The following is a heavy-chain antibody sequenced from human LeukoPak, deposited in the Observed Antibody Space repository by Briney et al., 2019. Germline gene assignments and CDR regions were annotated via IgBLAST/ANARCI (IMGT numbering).Heavy chain of an antibody. V-gene: IGHV1-46*01. Sequence: GASVKVSCKASGYTFTNYYMVWVRQAPGQGLEWMGIINPSSGTTNYAQKFQGRVTMTRDMSTSTVYMELSSLRSEDTAVYYCAKDRLTSGESYEIFDYWGQGTLVTVSS. D-gene: IGHD3-16*01. J-gene: IGHJ4*02. CDR2: INPSSGTT. CDR3: AKDRLTSGESYEIFDY. CDR1: GYTFTNYY.